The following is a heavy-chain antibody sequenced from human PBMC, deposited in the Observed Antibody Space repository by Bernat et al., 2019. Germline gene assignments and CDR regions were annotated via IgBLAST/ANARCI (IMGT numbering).Heavy chain of an antibody. J-gene: IGHJ3*02. V-gene: IGHV3-30-3*01. Sequence: VQLLESGGGLVQPGGSLRLSCAASGFTFSSYAMHWVRQAPGKGLEWVAVISYDGSNKYYADSVKGRFTISRDNSKNTLYLQMNSLRAEDTAVYYCASLSPTPYYYDSSGGAVHDAFDIWGQGTMVTVSS. CDR1: GFTFSSYA. CDR3: ASLSPTPYYYDSSGGAVHDAFDI. CDR2: ISYDGSNK. D-gene: IGHD3-22*01.